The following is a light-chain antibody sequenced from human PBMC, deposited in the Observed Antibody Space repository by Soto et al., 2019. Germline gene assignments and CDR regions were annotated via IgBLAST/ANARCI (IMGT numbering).Light chain of an antibody. CDR2: KAS. Sequence: DIQMTQSPSTLSGSVGDRVTITCRASQTISSWLAWYQQKPGKAPKLLIYKASTLKSGVPSRFSGSGSRTEFTLTISSLQPDDFATYYCQHYSSYSEAFGQGTKV. CDR1: QTISSW. CDR3: QHYSSYSEA. V-gene: IGKV1-5*03. J-gene: IGKJ1*01.